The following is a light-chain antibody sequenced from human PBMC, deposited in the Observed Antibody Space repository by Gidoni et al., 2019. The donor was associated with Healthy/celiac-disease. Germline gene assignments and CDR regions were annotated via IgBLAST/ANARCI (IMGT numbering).Light chain of an antibody. Sequence: DSVLTQSPATLSLSPGERATLSCRASQSVSTDLAWYQQNPGQAPRLLIYDASNRATGIPARLSGSGSGTDFTLTISSLESEEFAVYYCKQRSNWPLTFGGGTKVEIK. CDR2: DAS. CDR1: QSVSTD. J-gene: IGKJ4*01. V-gene: IGKV3-11*01. CDR3: KQRSNWPLT.